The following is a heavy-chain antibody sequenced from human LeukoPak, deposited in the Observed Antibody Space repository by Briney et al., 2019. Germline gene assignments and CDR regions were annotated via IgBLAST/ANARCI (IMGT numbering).Heavy chain of an antibody. CDR1: GGSFSGYY. CDR3: ARDNNYDYVWGSYRNPHPFDY. Sequence: PSETLSLTCAVYGGSFSGYYWSWIRQPPGKGLEWIGEINHSGSTNYNPSLKSRVTISVDTSKNQFSLKLSSVTAADTAVYYCARDNNYDYVWGSYRNPHPFDYWGQGTLVTVSS. V-gene: IGHV4-34*01. D-gene: IGHD3-16*02. J-gene: IGHJ4*02. CDR2: INHSGST.